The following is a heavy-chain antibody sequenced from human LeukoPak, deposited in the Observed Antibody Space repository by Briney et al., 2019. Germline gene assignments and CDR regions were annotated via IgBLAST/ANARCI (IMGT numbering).Heavy chain of an antibody. CDR2: IKQDGSEK. D-gene: IGHD3-10*01. Sequence: PGGSLRLSCAASGFNFNTYWMGWVRQAPGKGLEWVANIKQDGSEKYYVDSVKGRFTISRDNAKNSMYLQMNSLRAEDTAVYYCVRETFHGSGAPRYDYWGQGTLVTVSS. J-gene: IGHJ4*02. V-gene: IGHV3-7*01. CDR1: GFNFNTYW. CDR3: VRETFHGSGAPRYDY.